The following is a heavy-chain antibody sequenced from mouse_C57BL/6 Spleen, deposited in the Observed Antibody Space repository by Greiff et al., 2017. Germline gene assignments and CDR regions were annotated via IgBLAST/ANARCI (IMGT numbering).Heavy chain of an antibody. CDR2: IHPSDSDT. Sequence: QVQLKQPGAELVKPGASVKVSCKASGYTFTSYWMHWVKQRPGQGLEWIGRIHPSDSDTNYNQKFKGKATLTVDKSSSTAYMQLSSLTSEDSAVYYCAMGSGHYYAMDYWGQGTSVTVSS. CDR3: AMGSGHYYAMDY. J-gene: IGHJ4*01. V-gene: IGHV1-74*01. CDR1: GYTFTSYW. D-gene: IGHD3-2*02.